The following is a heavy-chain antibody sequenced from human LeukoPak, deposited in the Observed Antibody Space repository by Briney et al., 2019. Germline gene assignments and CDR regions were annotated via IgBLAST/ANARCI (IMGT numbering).Heavy chain of an antibody. D-gene: IGHD2/OR15-2a*01. V-gene: IGHV3-21*01. Sequence: GGSLRLSCAASGFTFSSYSMNWVRQAPGKGLEWVSFISSTSSYINYADSMKGRFTISRDNAKNSLYLQMNSLRAEDTAVYYCARATSPDSAWFDPWGQGTLVTVSS. J-gene: IGHJ5*02. CDR3: ARATSPDSAWFDP. CDR1: GFTFSSYS. CDR2: ISSTSSYI.